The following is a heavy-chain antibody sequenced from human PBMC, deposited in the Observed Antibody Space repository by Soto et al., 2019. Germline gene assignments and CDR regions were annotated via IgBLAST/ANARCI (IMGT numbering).Heavy chain of an antibody. D-gene: IGHD2-21*01. V-gene: IGHV1-18*01. J-gene: IGHJ4*02. CDR3: ARAIFRLDH. Sequence: QIQLVQSGVEVKKPGASVKVSCRASGYSFSDYAITWVRQTPGQGLEWMGWISVSNTNYAQKFQDRVAMTIDTSTSTAYMELTSLRSDDTAVYYCARAIFRLDHRGQGTLVTVSS. CDR2: ISVSNT. CDR1: GYSFSDYA.